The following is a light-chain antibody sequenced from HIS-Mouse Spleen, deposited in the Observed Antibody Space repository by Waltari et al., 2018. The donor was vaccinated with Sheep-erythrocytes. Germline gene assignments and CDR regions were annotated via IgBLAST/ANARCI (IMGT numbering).Light chain of an antibody. CDR2: EVS. CDR1: SSDVGCYNY. Sequence: QSALTQPPSASGSPGQSVTIPCPGTSSDVGCYNYVSWYQQPPGKAPKLMIYEVSKRPSGVPDRFSGSKSGNTASLTVSGLQAEDEADYYCSSYAGSNNWVFGGGTKLTVL. V-gene: IGLV2-8*01. CDR3: SSYAGSNNWV. J-gene: IGLJ3*02.